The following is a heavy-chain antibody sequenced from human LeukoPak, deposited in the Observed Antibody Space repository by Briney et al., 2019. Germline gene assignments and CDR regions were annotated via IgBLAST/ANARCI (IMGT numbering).Heavy chain of an antibody. J-gene: IGHJ4*02. D-gene: IGHD5-12*01. CDR2: INSDGSTI. CDR1: GFSFSSSS. Sequence: GGSLRLSCAASGFSFSSSSMNWVRQAPGKGLEWVSYINSDGSTIDYADSVKGRFTISRDNAKNSLYVQMNSLRDDDTAVYYCAKDTRYDYYFDYWGQGTLVTVSS. V-gene: IGHV3-48*02. CDR3: AKDTRYDYYFDY.